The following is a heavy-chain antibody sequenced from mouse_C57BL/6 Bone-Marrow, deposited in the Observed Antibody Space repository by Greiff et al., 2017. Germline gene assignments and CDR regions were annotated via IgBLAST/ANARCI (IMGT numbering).Heavy chain of an antibody. D-gene: IGHD1-1*01. J-gene: IGHJ1*03. CDR2: IYPGDGDT. Sequence: VQLQQSGAELVKPGASVKISCKASGYAFSSYWMNWVKQRPGKGLEWIGQIYPGDGDTNYNGKFKGKATLTADKSSSTAYMQLSSLTSEDSAVYFCARGEDYGSSYFDVWGTGTTGTVSS. CDR3: ARGEDYGSSYFDV. V-gene: IGHV1-80*01. CDR1: GYAFSSYW.